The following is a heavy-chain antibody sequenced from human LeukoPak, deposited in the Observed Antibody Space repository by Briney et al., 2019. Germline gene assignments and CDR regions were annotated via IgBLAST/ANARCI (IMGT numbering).Heavy chain of an antibody. D-gene: IGHD3-10*01. CDR1: GGSISIYY. V-gene: IGHV4-59*01. CDR3: ARALDGSGSLEYFDP. J-gene: IGHJ5*02. CDR2: IYYSGST. Sequence: PSETLSLTCTVPGGSISIYYCRSIRQPRGWGLGLIGYIYYSGSTNYNPSLKSRVTISVDTSKNQFSLKLSSVTAADTAVYYCARALDGSGSLEYFDPWGQGTLVTVSS.